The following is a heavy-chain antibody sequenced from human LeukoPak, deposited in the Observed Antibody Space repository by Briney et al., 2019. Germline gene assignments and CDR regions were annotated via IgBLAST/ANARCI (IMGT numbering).Heavy chain of an antibody. CDR3: GREAAILWLGKVSLDF. D-gene: IGHD3-10*01. CDR1: GYTFTSYD. CDR2: MNPNSGNT. J-gene: IGHJ4*02. V-gene: IGHV1-8*01. Sequence: GASVKVSCKASGYTFTSYDINWVRQATGQGLEWMGWMNPNSGNTGYAQKFQGRVTMTTDASMTTAYMELRSLRSDDTALYYCGREAAILWLGKVSLDFWGQGTLVTVSS.